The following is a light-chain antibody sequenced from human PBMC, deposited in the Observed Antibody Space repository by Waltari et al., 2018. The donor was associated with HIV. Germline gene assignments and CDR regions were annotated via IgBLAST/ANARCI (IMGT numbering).Light chain of an antibody. CDR2: DDA. CDR1: NVGSKK. CDR3: QVWDFTTDHVV. Sequence: SYLLTQSPSVSVAPGKTAKISCGGANVGSKKVHWYQQKSGQAPLLVIYDDAARPSGIPARFSGSNSGNTATLTITRVEVGDEADYYCQVWDFTTDHVVFGGGTKLTVL. V-gene: IGLV3-21*03. J-gene: IGLJ3*02.